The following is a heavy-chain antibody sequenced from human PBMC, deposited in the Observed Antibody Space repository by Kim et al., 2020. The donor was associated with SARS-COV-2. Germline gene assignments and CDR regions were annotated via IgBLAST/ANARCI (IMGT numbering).Heavy chain of an antibody. Sequence: GRFTISRDNYKNTLYLQMNSLRAEDTAVYYCARELLWFGEFLTAFYGMDVWGQGTTVTVSS. D-gene: IGHD3-10*01. CDR3: ARELLWFGEFLTAFYGMDV. J-gene: IGHJ6*02. V-gene: IGHV3-30*07.